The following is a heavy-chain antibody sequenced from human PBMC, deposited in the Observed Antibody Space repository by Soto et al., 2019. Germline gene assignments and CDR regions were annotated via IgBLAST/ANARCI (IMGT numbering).Heavy chain of an antibody. CDR2: ISGSGGST. D-gene: IGHD6-13*01. J-gene: IGHJ6*02. V-gene: IGHV3-23*01. Sequence: GGSLRLSCAASGFTFSTYSMSWVRQAPGKGLEWVSAISGSGGSTYYADSVKGRFTISRDNSKNTLYLQMNSLRAEDTAVYYCVKVGYSSSSFGMDFWGQGTTVTVSS. CDR1: GFTFSTYS. CDR3: VKVGYSSSSFGMDF.